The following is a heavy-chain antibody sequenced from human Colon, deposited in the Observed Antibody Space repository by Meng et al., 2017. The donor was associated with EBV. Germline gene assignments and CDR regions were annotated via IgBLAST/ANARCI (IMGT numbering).Heavy chain of an antibody. Sequence: QGPLTEPGPGLVKPSQTLSPTCTVPGGSVSSGGYYWTWIRQHPGKGLEWFGHIYYSGSTFYNPSLKRRVIISIDTSKNQFSLNLRSVTAADTAVYYCARVSSGWDYFDYWGQGTLVTVSS. J-gene: IGHJ4*02. V-gene: IGHV4-31*03. CDR3: ARVSSGWDYFDY. CDR1: GGSVSSGGYY. D-gene: IGHD6-19*01. CDR2: IYYSGST.